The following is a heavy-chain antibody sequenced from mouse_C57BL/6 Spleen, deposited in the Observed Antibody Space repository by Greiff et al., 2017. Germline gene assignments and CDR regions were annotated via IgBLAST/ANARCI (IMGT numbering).Heavy chain of an antibody. CDR2: INPSSGYT. CDR1: GYTFTSYT. D-gene: IGHD2-2*01. J-gene: IGHJ1*03. CDR3: ARWGYEDWYFDV. V-gene: IGHV1-4*01. Sequence: QVQLQQSGAELARPGASVKMSCKASGYTFTSYTMHWVKQRPGQGLEWIGYINPSSGYTKYNQKFKDKATLTADKSSSTAYMQLSSLTSEDSAVYYCARWGYEDWYFDVWGTGTTVTVSS.